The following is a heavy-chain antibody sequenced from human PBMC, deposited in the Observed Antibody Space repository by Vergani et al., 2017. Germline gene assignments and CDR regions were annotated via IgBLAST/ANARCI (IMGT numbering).Heavy chain of an antibody. CDR1: GGSISSYY. D-gene: IGHD2-8*01. V-gene: IGHV4-59*08. J-gene: IGHJ4*02. CDR2: IYYSGST. Sequence: QVQLQESGPGLVKPSETLSLTCTVSGGSISSYYWSWIRQPPGKGLEWIGYIYYSGSTNYNPSLKSRVTISVDTSKNQFSLKLSSVTAADTAVYYCARTDCTNGVCPLNFDYWGQGTLVTVSS. CDR3: ARTDCTNGVCPLNFDY.